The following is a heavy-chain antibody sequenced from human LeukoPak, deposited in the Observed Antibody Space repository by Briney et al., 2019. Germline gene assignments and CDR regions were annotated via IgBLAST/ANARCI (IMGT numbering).Heavy chain of an antibody. CDR3: ARHVLRTGYFHY. J-gene: IGHJ4*02. CDR1: GGSISSYY. Sequence: PSATLSLTCPVSGGSISSYYWSWIRPPPGKGLEWIGYIYYSGSTNYNPSLKSRVTISVDTSKNQFSLKLSSVTAADTAVYYCARHVLRTGYFHYWGQGTLVTVSS. CDR2: IYYSGST. D-gene: IGHD3/OR15-3a*01. V-gene: IGHV4-59*08.